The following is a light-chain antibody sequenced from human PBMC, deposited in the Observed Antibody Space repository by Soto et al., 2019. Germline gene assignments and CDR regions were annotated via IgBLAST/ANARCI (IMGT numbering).Light chain of an antibody. J-gene: IGKJ4*01. CDR3: QRYNNWPLT. CDR1: QSISIS. CDR2: GAS. V-gene: IGKV1-39*01. Sequence: DIQMTQSPSSLSASVGDRVTITCRASQSISISLNWYQQTPGKAPKLLIYGASSLQSGVPSRFSGSGSGTDFTLTINSLQPEDFAIYYCQRYNNWPLTFGGGTKV.